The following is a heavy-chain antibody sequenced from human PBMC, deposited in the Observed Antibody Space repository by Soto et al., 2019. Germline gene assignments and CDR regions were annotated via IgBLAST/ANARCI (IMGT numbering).Heavy chain of an antibody. CDR3: ARGRPKKYCTNGASYYKPNYGMDV. Sequence: GCVXVSFKSSLYTFTLYYRHGLRQAAGQGLDGMGWVNPNSGGTNYAQKFQGWVTMTRDTSISTAYMELSRLRSDDQAVYYCARGRPKKYCTNGASYYKPNYGMDVWGQGTTVTVSS. J-gene: IGHJ6*02. V-gene: IGHV1-2*04. CDR2: VNPNSGGT. CDR1: LYTFTLYY. D-gene: IGHD2-8*01.